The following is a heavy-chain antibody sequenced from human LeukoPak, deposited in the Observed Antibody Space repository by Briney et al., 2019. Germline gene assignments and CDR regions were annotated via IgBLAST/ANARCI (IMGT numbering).Heavy chain of an antibody. D-gene: IGHD3-3*01. Sequence: GGSLRLSCVASECTFSNYAMHWVRQAPVKGLEWLAVISYDGNNKFYADSVKGRFTISRDNSKNTLYLQMNSLRDEDTAVYYCARGDVWSGYYMYYFDYWGRGTLVTVSS. CDR1: ECTFSNYA. V-gene: IGHV3-30-3*01. CDR2: ISYDGNNK. CDR3: ARGDVWSGYYMYYFDY. J-gene: IGHJ4*02.